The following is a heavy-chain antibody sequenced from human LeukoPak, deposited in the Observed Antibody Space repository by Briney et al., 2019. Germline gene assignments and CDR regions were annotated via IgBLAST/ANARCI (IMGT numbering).Heavy chain of an antibody. CDR2: ISAYNGNT. CDR3: ARRKKGDYDISLDY. Sequence: ASVKVSCKASGYTFTSYGISWVRQAPGQGLEWMGWISAYNGNTNYAQKLQGRVTMTTDTSTSTAYMELRSLRSDDTAVYYCARRKKGDYDISLDYWGQGTLVTVSS. J-gene: IGHJ4*02. V-gene: IGHV1-18*01. D-gene: IGHD3-9*01. CDR1: GYTFTSYG.